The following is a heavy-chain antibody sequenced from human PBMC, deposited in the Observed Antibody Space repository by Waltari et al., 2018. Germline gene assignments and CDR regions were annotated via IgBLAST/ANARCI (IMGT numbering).Heavy chain of an antibody. CDR2: ISGSGGST. CDR1: GFTFSSYA. CDR3: ARALLPAAWYYYYYGMDV. D-gene: IGHD2-2*01. J-gene: IGHJ6*02. Sequence: EVQLLESGGGLVQPGGSLRLSCAASGFTFSSYAMSWVRQAPGKGLEWVSAISGSGGSTYYADSVKGRFTISRDNSKNTLYLQMSSLRSEDTAVYYCARALLPAAWYYYYYGMDVWGQGTTVTVSS. V-gene: IGHV3-23*01.